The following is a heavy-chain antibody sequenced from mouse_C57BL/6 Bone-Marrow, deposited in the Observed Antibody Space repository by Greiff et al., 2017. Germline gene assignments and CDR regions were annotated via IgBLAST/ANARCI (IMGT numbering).Heavy chain of an antibody. CDR2: IDPSDSYT. D-gene: IGHD2-3*01. CDR1: GYTFTSYW. Sequence: VQLQQPGAELVMPGASVKLSCKASGYTFTSYWMHWVKQRPGPGLEWIGEIDPSDSYTNYNQKFKGKSTLTVDKSSSTAYMQLSSLTSEDSAVYSCASEGDGYPAWFAYWGQGTLVTVSA. J-gene: IGHJ3*01. CDR3: ASEGDGYPAWFAY. V-gene: IGHV1-69*01.